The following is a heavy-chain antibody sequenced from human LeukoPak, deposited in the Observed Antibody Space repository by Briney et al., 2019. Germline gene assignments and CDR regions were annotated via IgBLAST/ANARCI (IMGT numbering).Heavy chain of an antibody. CDR3: VKEQDNGVYRVADY. CDR1: EFTFSSYS. V-gene: IGHV3-48*01. Sequence: PGGSLRLSCAASEFTFSSYSMNWVRQAPGKGLEWVSYITNSGNSKSYADSVKGRFTISRDTSKNMVFLEMSSLRSDDSAFYYCVKEQDNGVYRVADYWGQGTLVTVSS. CDR2: ITNSGNSK. D-gene: IGHD2-8*01. J-gene: IGHJ4*02.